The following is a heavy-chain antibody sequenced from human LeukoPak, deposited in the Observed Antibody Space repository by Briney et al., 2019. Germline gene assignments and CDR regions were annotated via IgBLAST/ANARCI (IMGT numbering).Heavy chain of an antibody. CDR2: FYSGGST. J-gene: IGHJ4*02. CDR1: GDSISGSKYF. V-gene: IGHV4-39*07. CDR3: ARVGSGLNLYYFDY. Sequence: KPAETLSLTCTAFGDSISGSKYFWGWIRQPPGKGLEWIGNFYSGGSTYYNPSLKRRVAISEDTSGKQFSLRLGSVTAADTAVYFCARVGSGLNLYYFDYWGQGILVTVSS. D-gene: IGHD3-3*01.